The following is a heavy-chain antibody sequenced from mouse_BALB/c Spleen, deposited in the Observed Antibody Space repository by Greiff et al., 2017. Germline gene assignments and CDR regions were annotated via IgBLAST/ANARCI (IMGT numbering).Heavy chain of an antibody. D-gene: IGHD3-1*01. CDR2: IDTSDSYT. J-gene: IGHJ3*01. CDR1: GYTFTDYW. V-gene: IGHV1-69*01. Sequence: VQLQQPGAELVMPGASVKMSCKASGYTFTDYWMHWVKQRPGQGLEWIGAIDTSDSYTSYNQKFKGKATLTVDESSSTAYMQLSSLTSEDSAVYYCARGAARATFAYWGQGTLVTVSA. CDR3: ARGAARATFAY.